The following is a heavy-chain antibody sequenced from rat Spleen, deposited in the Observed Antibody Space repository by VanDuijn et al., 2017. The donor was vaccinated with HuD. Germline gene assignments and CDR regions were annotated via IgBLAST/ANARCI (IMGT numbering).Heavy chain of an antibody. CDR1: GFTFKNYV. Sequence: EVQLVESDGGLVQPGRSLKLSCAVSGFTFKNYVMAWVRQAPTKGLEWVASISTGGDNTYFRDSVKGRFTLSRDNAKNTQSLQMDSLRSEDTAIYYCTRGYVMDAWGQGASVTVSS. CDR2: ISTGGDNT. J-gene: IGHJ4*01. CDR3: TRGYVMDA. V-gene: IGHV5S13*01.